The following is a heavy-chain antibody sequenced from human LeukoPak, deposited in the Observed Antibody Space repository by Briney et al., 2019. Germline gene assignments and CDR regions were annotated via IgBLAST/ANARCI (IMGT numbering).Heavy chain of an antibody. CDR3: ASEKNYGDKYFDS. CDR2: NNRGNGVT. Sequence: ASVKVSCKASGNTFNIYHFHWVRQAPGQGLEWMGINNRGNGVTAYAQSFQGRVTLTRDTSASTAYMELSSLRSEDTAIYYCASEKNYGDKYFDSWGQGTVVTVSS. J-gene: IGHJ4*02. D-gene: IGHD4-17*01. V-gene: IGHV1-46*02. CDR1: GNTFNIYH.